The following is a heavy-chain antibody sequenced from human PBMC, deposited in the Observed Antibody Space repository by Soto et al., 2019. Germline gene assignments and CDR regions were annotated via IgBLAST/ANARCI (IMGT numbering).Heavy chain of an antibody. Sequence: EVQLVESGGGLVQPGGSLRLSCAASGFTFSIYSMSWVRQAPGKGLEWVAYISGGGNNIINYAGSVKGRFIISRDDAKNSLYLQMNSLRDEDTAVYYCARDRSWEQWLGPHDAFHSWGQGTMVTVSS. J-gene: IGHJ3*02. D-gene: IGHD6-19*01. CDR2: ISGGGNNII. V-gene: IGHV3-48*02. CDR3: ARDRSWEQWLGPHDAFHS. CDR1: GFTFSIYS.